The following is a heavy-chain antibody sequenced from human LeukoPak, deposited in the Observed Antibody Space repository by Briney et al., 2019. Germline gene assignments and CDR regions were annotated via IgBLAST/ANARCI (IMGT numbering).Heavy chain of an antibody. CDR2: ISGSGGST. Sequence: PGGSLRLSCAASGFTFSSYAMSWVRQAPGKGLEWVSAISGSGGSTYYADSVKGRFTISRDNSKNTLYLQMNSLRAEDTAVYYCARRTFGYSSGWGGPPRSNIDYWGQGTLVTVSS. CDR1: GFTFSSYA. CDR3: ARRTFGYSSGWGGPPRSNIDY. J-gene: IGHJ4*02. D-gene: IGHD6-19*01. V-gene: IGHV3-23*01.